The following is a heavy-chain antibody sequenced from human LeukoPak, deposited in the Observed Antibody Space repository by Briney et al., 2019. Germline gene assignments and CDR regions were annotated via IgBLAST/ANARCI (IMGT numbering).Heavy chain of an antibody. CDR1: GFTFDDYT. CDR2: ISWNGGST. D-gene: IGHD6-19*01. CDR3: AREGSSSGFFDY. V-gene: IGHV3-43*01. J-gene: IGHJ4*02. Sequence: GGSLRLSRAASGFTFDDYTFHWVRQAPGKGLEWVSLISWNGGSTFYGDSVRGRFTISRDNSKNSLYLQMNSMRTEDTALYFCAREGSSSGFFDYWGQGTLVTVSS.